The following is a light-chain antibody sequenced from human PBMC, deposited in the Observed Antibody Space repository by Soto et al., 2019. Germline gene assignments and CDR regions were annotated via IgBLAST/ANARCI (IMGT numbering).Light chain of an antibody. V-gene: IGKV3-20*01. CDR3: QQYGSSPRT. CDR1: QSGCSSY. Sequence: EIVLTQSPGTLSLSPGERATLSCRPRQSGCSSYLATYQQKPGQAPSLLIYGASSRATGIPDRFSGSGSGADFTLSISRLEPEDFAVYYCQQYGSSPRTFGQGTKVEIK. CDR2: GAS. J-gene: IGKJ1*01.